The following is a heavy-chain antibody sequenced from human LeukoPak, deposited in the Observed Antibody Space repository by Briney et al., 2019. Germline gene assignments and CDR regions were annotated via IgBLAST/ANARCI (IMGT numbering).Heavy chain of an antibody. CDR1: GGSISRDY. J-gene: IGHJ4*02. CDR2: ISYSGST. CDR3: ARQASCSSTNCYPFDY. Sequence: SETLSLTCTVSGGSISRDYWSWIPQPPGKGLEWIGWISYSGSTNYNPSLKTRVTISVDTSKNQFSLKLSSVTAADTAVYYCARQASCSSTNCYPFDYWGQGTLVTVSS. D-gene: IGHD2-2*01. V-gene: IGHV4-59*08.